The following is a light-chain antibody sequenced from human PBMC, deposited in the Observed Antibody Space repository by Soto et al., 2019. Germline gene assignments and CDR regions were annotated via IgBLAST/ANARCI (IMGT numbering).Light chain of an antibody. CDR1: QNVNSN. J-gene: IGKJ1*01. Sequence: EMVLTQSRASLSVSPGERATLSCRASQNVNSNLAWYQQKPGQAPRLLIYGASSRATGIPDRFSGSGSGTDFTLTISRLEPEDFAVYYCQQYGSSTRTFGQGTKVDIK. CDR2: GAS. V-gene: IGKV3-20*01. CDR3: QQYGSSTRT.